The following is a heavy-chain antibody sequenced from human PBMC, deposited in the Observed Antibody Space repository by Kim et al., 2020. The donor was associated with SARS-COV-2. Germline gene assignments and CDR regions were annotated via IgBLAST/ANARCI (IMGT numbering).Heavy chain of an antibody. D-gene: IGHD6-13*01. CDR2: ITYGDNYG. CDR1: GFTFSTYT. Sequence: GGSLRLSCTVSGFTFSTYTMNWVRQAPGTGLEWVSSITYGDNYGHYADSVKGRFTVSRDNAQNSLFLQMDSLRAEDTAVYYCARAREAALGTGAFDIWGQGTIATVPS. J-gene: IGHJ3*02. V-gene: IGHV3-21*01. CDR3: ARAREAALGTGAFDI.